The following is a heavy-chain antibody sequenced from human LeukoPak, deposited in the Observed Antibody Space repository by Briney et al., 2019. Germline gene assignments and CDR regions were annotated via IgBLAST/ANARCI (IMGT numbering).Heavy chain of an antibody. Sequence: SETLSLTCTVSGGSISSGSYYWSWIRQPAGKGLEWIGRICTSGSTNYNPSLKSRVTISVDTSKNQFSLKLSSVTAADTAVYYCARVRVAGTNYMDVWGKGTTVTVSS. CDR2: ICTSGST. CDR3: ARVRVAGTNYMDV. CDR1: GGSISSGSYY. D-gene: IGHD6-19*01. V-gene: IGHV4-61*02. J-gene: IGHJ6*03.